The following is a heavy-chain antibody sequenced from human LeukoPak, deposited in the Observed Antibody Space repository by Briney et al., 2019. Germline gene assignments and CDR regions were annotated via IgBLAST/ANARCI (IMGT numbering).Heavy chain of an antibody. CDR2: ISSSSSTV. J-gene: IGHJ4*02. Sequence: GGSLRLSCAASGFTFSSYNMNWVRQAPGKGLEWVSYISSSSSTVYYADSVKGRFTISRDNAKNSLYLQMNSLRAEDTAVYYCAKDRSLYYYDSSAYWGQGTLVTVSS. CDR1: GFTFSSYN. V-gene: IGHV3-48*01. D-gene: IGHD3-22*01. CDR3: AKDRSLYYYDSSAY.